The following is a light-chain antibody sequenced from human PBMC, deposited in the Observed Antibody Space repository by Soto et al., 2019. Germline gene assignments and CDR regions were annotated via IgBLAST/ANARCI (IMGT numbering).Light chain of an antibody. CDR2: NAS. J-gene: IGKJ2*01. CDR1: QTISSS. V-gene: IGKV1-5*03. Sequence: DIQMTQFPPTLSASIGERVTITCRASQTISSSLAWYQQKPGKAPKLLIYNASTLDTGVPSRFSGSGSGTEVPLTLSSQQRDVFANYYCQRNNSYSRYTFGQGTRLEIK. CDR3: QRNNSYSRYT.